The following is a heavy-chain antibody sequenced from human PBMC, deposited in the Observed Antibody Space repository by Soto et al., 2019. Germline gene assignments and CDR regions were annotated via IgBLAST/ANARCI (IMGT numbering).Heavy chain of an antibody. V-gene: IGHV3-48*02. D-gene: IGHD7-27*01. CDR1: GFTFSSYS. J-gene: IGHJ6*02. Sequence: EVQLVESGGGLVQPGGSLSLSCAASGFTFSSYSMNWVRQAPGKGLQWISYISSRSNTIYYADSVKGRFTISRDYAKNSLYLQMNSLTDEDTAVYYWVRGVPGDQTYFWYGMDVWGQGTTVTVSS. CDR3: VRGVPGDQTYFWYGMDV. CDR2: ISSRSNTI.